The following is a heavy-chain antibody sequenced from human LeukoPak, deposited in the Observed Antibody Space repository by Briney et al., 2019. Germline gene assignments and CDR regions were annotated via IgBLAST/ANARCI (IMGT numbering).Heavy chain of an antibody. Sequence: PGGSLRLSCAASGFTFDDYAMHWVRQAPGKGLEWVSLISGDGGSTYYADSVKGRFTISRDNSKNSLYLQMNSLRTEDTALYYCANAGSPDTAYSSSWYHPEGLDYWGQGTLVTVSS. D-gene: IGHD6-13*01. CDR3: ANAGSPDTAYSSSWYHPEGLDY. J-gene: IGHJ4*02. V-gene: IGHV3-43*02. CDR2: ISGDGGST. CDR1: GFTFDDYA.